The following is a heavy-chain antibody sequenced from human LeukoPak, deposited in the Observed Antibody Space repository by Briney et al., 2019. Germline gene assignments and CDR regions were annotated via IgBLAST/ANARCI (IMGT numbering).Heavy chain of an antibody. J-gene: IGHJ5*02. CDR1: GYTLTELS. CDR2: FDPEDGET. D-gene: IGHD2-2*01. Sequence: ASVKVSCKVSGYTLTELSMHWVRQAPGKGLEWMGGFDPEDGETIYAQKFQGRVTMTEDTSTDTAYMELSSLRSEDTAVYYCATDYSLYGSSTSCYYSWGQGTLVTVSS. CDR3: ATDYSLYGSSTSCYYS. V-gene: IGHV1-24*01.